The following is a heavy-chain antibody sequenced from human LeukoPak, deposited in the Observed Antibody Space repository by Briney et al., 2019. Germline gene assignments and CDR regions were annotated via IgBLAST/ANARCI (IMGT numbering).Heavy chain of an antibody. J-gene: IGHJ3*02. Sequence: PGGSLRLSCAASGFTFSSYAMSWVRQAPGKGLEWVSAISGSGGSTYYADSVKGRFTISRDNSKNTLYLQMNSLRAEDTAVYYCAKDPPEGLLLEGAFDIWGQGTMVTVSS. V-gene: IGHV3-23*01. CDR1: GFTFSSYA. D-gene: IGHD3-22*01. CDR2: ISGSGGST. CDR3: AKDPPEGLLLEGAFDI.